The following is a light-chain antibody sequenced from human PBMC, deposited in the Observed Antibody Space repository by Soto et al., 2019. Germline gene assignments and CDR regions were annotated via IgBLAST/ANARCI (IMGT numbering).Light chain of an antibody. J-gene: IGKJ2*01. CDR2: GAS. CDR3: QQYGSSPYT. V-gene: IGKV3-20*01. Sequence: EIVLTRSPGTLSLSPGERATLSCRASQSVSSSYLAWYRQKPGQAARLLIYGASSRATGIPDRFSGSGSGTDFTLTIIRLEPEDFAVYYCQQYGSSPYTFGQGTKLEIK. CDR1: QSVSSSY.